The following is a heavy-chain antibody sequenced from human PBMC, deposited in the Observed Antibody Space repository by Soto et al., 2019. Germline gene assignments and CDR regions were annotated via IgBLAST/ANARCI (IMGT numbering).Heavy chain of an antibody. J-gene: IGHJ4*01. CDR1: GFTFSGYW. V-gene: IGHV3-7*01. Sequence: PGGSLRLSCAASGFTFSGYWMGWVRQAPGKGLEWVASIMKDGGEKKYVDSVRGRFTISRDNVQNSLFLQMDSLRVEDTAVYYCSRDRHYYKADYWGQGTLVTVSS. CDR2: IMKDGGEK. CDR3: SRDRHYYKADY. D-gene: IGHD3-10*01.